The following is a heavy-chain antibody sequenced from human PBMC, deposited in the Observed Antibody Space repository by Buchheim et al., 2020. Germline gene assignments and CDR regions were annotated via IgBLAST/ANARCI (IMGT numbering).Heavy chain of an antibody. CDR2: ISSSSTI. CDR1: GFTFSSYS. CDR3: ARAGWAFTIFGVADYYYYGMDV. V-gene: IGHV3-48*01. Sequence: EVQLVESGGGLVQPGGSLRLSCAASGFTFSSYSMNWVRQAPGKGPEWVSYISSSSTIYYADSVKGRFTISRDNAKNSLYLQMNSLRAEDTAVYYCARAGWAFTIFGVADYYYYGMDVWGQGTT. D-gene: IGHD3-3*01. J-gene: IGHJ6*02.